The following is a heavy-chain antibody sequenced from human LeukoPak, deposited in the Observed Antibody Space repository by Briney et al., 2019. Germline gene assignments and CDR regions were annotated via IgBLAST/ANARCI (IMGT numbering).Heavy chain of an antibody. V-gene: IGHV4-34*01. CDR2: INHSGST. Sequence: SETLSLTCAVYGGSFCGYYWSWIRQPPGKGLEWIGEINHSGSTNYNPSLKSRVTISVDTSKNQFSLKLSSVTAADTAVYYCARYYYDSSGLTFYFDYWGQGTLVTVSS. CDR3: ARYYYDSSGLTFYFDY. CDR1: GGSFCGYY. J-gene: IGHJ4*02. D-gene: IGHD3-22*01.